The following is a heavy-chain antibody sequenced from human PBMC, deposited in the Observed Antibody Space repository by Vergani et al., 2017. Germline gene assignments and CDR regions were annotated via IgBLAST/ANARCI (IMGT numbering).Heavy chain of an antibody. CDR1: GFTFSSHG. CDR2: IWYDGSNK. J-gene: IGHJ4*02. D-gene: IGHD5-12*01. V-gene: IGHV3-33*06. Sequence: QVQLVESEGGVVQPGRSLTLSCVASGFTFSSHGMHWVRQAPGKGLEWVAVIWYDGSNKYYADSVKGRFTISRDNSKNTLYLQMNSLRAEDTAVYYCAKDASGGYDSLFDYWGQGTLVTVSS. CDR3: AKDASGGYDSLFDY.